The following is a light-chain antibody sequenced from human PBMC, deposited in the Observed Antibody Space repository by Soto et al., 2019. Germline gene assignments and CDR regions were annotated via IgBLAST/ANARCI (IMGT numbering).Light chain of an antibody. CDR1: QSITNY. V-gene: IGKV1-39*01. Sequence: DTPMTQSPSSLSASVGDRVTITCRASQSITNYLTWYQQKPGKAPKVLIYAASSLQSGVPSRFSGSGSGTDFILAISSLQPEDFGTYVGQQSYSTPYTFGQGTKVEIK. CDR3: QQSYSTPYT. CDR2: AAS. J-gene: IGKJ2*01.